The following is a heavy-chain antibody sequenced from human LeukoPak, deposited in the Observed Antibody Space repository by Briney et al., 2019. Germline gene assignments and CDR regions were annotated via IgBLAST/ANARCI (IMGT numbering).Heavy chain of an antibody. D-gene: IGHD1-26*01. V-gene: IGHV4-4*02. CDR3: SRESGPFCPFGY. CDR1: GGPISGTNW. CDR2: ISLAGQT. J-gene: IGHJ4*02. Sequence: PSGTLSLTCGVSGGPISGTNWWSWVRQPPGQGLEWIREISLAGQTNYNPSLNGRVAMSLDKSSNQLSLHLTSVTAADTATYYCSRESGPFCPFGYWGQGTLVIVSS.